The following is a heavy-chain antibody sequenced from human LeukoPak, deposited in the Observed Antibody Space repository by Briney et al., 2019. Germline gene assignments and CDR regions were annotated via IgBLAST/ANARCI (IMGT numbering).Heavy chain of an antibody. Sequence: GGSLRVSCAASGFTFSNYWMHWVRQAPGKGLVWVSRINTDKSSTSYADSVQGRFTISRDNAKNTVYLQMNSLRVEDTAVYYCARGRDAHSIGYWGQGTLVTVSS. CDR2: INTDKSST. D-gene: IGHD5-24*01. V-gene: IGHV3-74*01. CDR3: ARGRDAHSIGY. CDR1: GFTFSNYW. J-gene: IGHJ4*02.